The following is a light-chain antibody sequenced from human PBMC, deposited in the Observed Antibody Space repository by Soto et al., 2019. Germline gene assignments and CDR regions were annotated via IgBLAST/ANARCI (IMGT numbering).Light chain of an antibody. J-gene: IGLJ2*01. Sequence: QSALTQPPSVSASPGQTVTISCSGTSSNIGNYNVACYHQQPGTTPQLLIYDNNKRPSGIADRFSASKSGTSATLGTAGLQTGDEEDYYCGTWDSGLSAVVFGGGTKLTVL. CDR3: GTWDSGLSAVV. V-gene: IGLV1-51*01. CDR1: SSNIGNYN. CDR2: DNN.